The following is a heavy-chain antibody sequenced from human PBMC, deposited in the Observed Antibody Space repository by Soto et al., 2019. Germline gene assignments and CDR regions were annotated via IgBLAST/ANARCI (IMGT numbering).Heavy chain of an antibody. D-gene: IGHD2-2*01. Sequence: NPSETLSLTCTVSGGSISSSSYYWGWIRQPPGKGLEWIGSIYYSGSTYYNPSLKSRVTISVDTSKNQFSLKLSSVTAADTAVYYCARYCSSTSCRVTGSNWFDPWGQGTLVTVSS. CDR2: IYYSGST. V-gene: IGHV4-39*01. CDR3: ARYCSSTSCRVTGSNWFDP. J-gene: IGHJ5*02. CDR1: GGSISSSSYY.